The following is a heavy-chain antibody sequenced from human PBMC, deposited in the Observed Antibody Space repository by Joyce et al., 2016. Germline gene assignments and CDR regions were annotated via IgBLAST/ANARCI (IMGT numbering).Heavy chain of an antibody. CDR1: GGTFRSCG. D-gene: IGHD3-22*01. J-gene: IGHJ6*02. CDR2: ILPVFGTA. CDR3: ARDNESSGYYKIIGLDV. V-gene: IGHV1-69*18. Sequence: QVQLVQSGAEVKKPGSSVKVSCKASGGTFRSCGISWVRQAPGQGLEWMGRILPVFGTAAYEQRFQGRVTMTADESTTTAYMELSGLRSDDTAVYYCARDNESSGYYKIIGLDVWGQGTTVTVPS.